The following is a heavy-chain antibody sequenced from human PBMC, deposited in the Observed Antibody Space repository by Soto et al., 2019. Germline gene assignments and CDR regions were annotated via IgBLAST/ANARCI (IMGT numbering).Heavy chain of an antibody. CDR3: SREVQWERRDDSFDI. CDR2: ISAYNGNT. J-gene: IGHJ3*02. D-gene: IGHD1-26*01. Sequence: ASVKVSCKASGYTFTSYGISWVRQAPGQGREWMGWISAYNGNTNYAQKLQGRVNMTTDTSTSTAYMELRSLRSDDTAVYYYSREVQWERRDDSFDIWGQGTMVTVSS. CDR1: GYTFTSYG. V-gene: IGHV1-18*01.